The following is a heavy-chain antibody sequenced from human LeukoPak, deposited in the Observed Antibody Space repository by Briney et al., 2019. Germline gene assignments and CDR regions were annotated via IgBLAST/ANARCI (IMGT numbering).Heavy chain of an antibody. CDR3: ARALISSYTIYYFDY. Sequence: PGGSLRLSYAASGFTFSSYSMNWVRQAPGKGLEWVSSISSSSSYIYYADSVKGRFTISRDNAKNALYLQTNSLRAEDTAVYYCARALISSYTIYYFDYWGQGTLVTVSS. CDR1: GFTFSSYS. CDR2: ISSSSSYI. D-gene: IGHD3-3*02. J-gene: IGHJ4*02. V-gene: IGHV3-21*01.